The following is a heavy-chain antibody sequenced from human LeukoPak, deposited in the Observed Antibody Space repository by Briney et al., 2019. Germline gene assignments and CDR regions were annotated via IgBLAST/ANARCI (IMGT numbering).Heavy chain of an antibody. J-gene: IGHJ4*02. V-gene: IGHV3-23*01. CDR3: AKDVCRYSSGCLSFDY. CDR1: GFTFSNYA. CDR2: ISGSGGST. D-gene: IGHD6-19*01. Sequence: GSLRLSCAASGFTFSNYAMSWVRQAPGKGLEWVSAISGSGGSTYYADSVKGRFTISRDNSKNTLSLQMDSLRAEDTAVYYCAKDVCRYSSGCLSFDYWGQGTLVTVSS.